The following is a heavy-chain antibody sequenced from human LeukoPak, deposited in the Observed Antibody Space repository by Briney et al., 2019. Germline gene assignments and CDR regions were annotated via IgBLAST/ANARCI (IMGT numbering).Heavy chain of an antibody. D-gene: IGHD5-24*01. Sequence: GGSLRLSCAASGFTVSSNYMSWVRQAPGKGLEWVSVIYSGGSTYYADSVKGRFTISRDNSKNTLYLQMNSLRAEDTAVYYCARAPRDGYNSRGGDYWGQGTLVTVSS. CDR1: GFTVSSNY. CDR2: IYSGGST. CDR3: ARAPRDGYNSRGGDY. V-gene: IGHV3-66*01. J-gene: IGHJ4*02.